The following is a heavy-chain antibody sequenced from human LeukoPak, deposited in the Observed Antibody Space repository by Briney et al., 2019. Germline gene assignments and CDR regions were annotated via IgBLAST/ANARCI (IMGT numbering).Heavy chain of an antibody. J-gene: IGHJ6*03. CDR2: IYTSGST. V-gene: IGHV4-61*02. D-gene: IGHD2-2*01. Sequence: KPSETLSLTCTVSGGSISSGSYYWSWIRQPAGKGLEWIGRIYTSGSTNYNPSLKSRVTISVDTSKNQFSLKLSSVTAADTAVYYCARGRMTGYCSSTSCRDYYYMDVWGKGTTVTVSS. CDR3: ARGRMTGYCSSTSCRDYYYMDV. CDR1: GGSISSGSYY.